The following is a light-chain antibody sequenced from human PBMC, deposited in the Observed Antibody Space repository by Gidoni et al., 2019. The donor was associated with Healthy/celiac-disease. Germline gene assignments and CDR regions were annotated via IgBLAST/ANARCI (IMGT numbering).Light chain of an antibody. CDR3: QQRNSYPGFT. CDR2: AAS. J-gene: IGKJ3*01. V-gene: IGKV1-9*01. Sequence: DIPLTQSPSFLSASLGDRVTITSRASQSISSSLAWYQQKPGKAPKLLSYAASTLQSGVPSRFSGSGSGTEFTLTISRLQPEDIENYYCQQRNSYPGFTFGPGTKVEIK. CDR1: QSISSS.